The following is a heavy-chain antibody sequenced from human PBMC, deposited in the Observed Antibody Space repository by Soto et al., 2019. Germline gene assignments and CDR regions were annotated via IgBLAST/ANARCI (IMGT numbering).Heavy chain of an antibody. CDR1: GYTFTNYW. J-gene: IGHJ6*02. V-gene: IGHV5-51*01. Sequence: GESLKISCKGSGYTFTNYWIGWVRQMPGKGLEWMGIISPGDSDTKYNPSFQGQVTISADKSITTTYLRWTSLKASDTAIYYCAASIFYYGMDVWGQGTTVTVSS. CDR2: ISPGDSDT. CDR3: AASIFYYGMDV.